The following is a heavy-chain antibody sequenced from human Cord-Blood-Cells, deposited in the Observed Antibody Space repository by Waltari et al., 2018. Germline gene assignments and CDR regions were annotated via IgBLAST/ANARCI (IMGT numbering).Heavy chain of an antibody. CDR3: ATVTGELDY. Sequence: QLQLQPWGAGLLKPSETLSLTCAVYGGSISGYSWNWIRQPPGKGLEWIGEINHSGSTNYNPSLKSRVTISVDTSKNQFSLKLSSVTAADTAVYYCATVTGELDYWGQGTLVTVSS. CDR1: GGSISGYS. J-gene: IGHJ4*02. CDR2: INHSGST. V-gene: IGHV4-34*01. D-gene: IGHD7-27*01.